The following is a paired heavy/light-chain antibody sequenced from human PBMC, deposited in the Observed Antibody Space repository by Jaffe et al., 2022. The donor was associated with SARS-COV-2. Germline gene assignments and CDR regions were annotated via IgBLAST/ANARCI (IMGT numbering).Heavy chain of an antibody. CDR2: IQPDGTAQ. J-gene: IGHJ4*02. CDR1: GFTFTTFW. CDR3: ARYPSPNPYYFDY. D-gene: IGHD2-8*01. V-gene: IGHV3-7*03. Sequence: EVQLVESGGGLVQPGGSLRLSCAASGFTFTTFWMAWVRQAPGKGLEWVANIQPDGTAQYYLDSVKGRFTISRDNAKDSLYLQMISLRAEDTAVYYCARYPSPNPYYFDYWGQGALVTVSS.
Light chain of an antibody. CDR2: DDT. J-gene: IGLJ3*02. Sequence: QSALTQPASVSGSPGQSIAISCIGTSRDVGNYKLVSWYQQYPGKAPKVIISDDTKRPSGVSDRFSGSKSGNTASLTISGLQAEDEADYYCCSFAGSGTWVFGGGTKVTVL. V-gene: IGLV2-23*01. CDR3: CSFAGSGTWV. CDR1: SRDVGNYKL.